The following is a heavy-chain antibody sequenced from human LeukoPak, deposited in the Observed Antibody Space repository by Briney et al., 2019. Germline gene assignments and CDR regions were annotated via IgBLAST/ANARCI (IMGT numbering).Heavy chain of an antibody. D-gene: IGHD3-22*01. V-gene: IGHV3-21*01. CDR1: GFTFSSYS. CDR2: ISSSSSYI. CDR3: ARDTVYYYDSSGYSPSYYFDY. Sequence: GGSPRLSCAASGFTFSSYSMNWVRQAPGKGLEWVSSISSSSSYIYYADSVKGRFTISRDNAKNSLYLQMNSLRAEDTAVYYCARDTVYYYDSSGYSPSYYFDYWGQGTLVAVSS. J-gene: IGHJ4*02.